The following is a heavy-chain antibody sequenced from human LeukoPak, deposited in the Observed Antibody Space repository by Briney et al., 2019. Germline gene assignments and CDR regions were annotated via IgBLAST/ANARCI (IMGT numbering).Heavy chain of an antibody. D-gene: IGHD2-21*02. J-gene: IGHJ4*02. Sequence: SVKVSCKASGYTFTSYGISWVRQAPGKGLEWMGGFDPEDGETIYAQKFQGRVTMTEDTSTDTAYMELSSLRSEDTAVYYCATVLYCGGDCYPGSVFDYWGQGTLVTVSS. CDR1: GYTFTSYG. V-gene: IGHV1-24*01. CDR2: FDPEDGET. CDR3: ATVLYCGGDCYPGSVFDY.